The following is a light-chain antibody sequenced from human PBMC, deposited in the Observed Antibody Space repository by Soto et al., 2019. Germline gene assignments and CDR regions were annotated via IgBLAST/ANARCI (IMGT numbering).Light chain of an antibody. J-gene: IGKJ2*01. CDR1: QRMSSNY. CDR2: GTS. CDR3: QQYGTLPPRYT. Sequence: LVLTQSPGTLSLSPGERATLSCRASQRMSSNYLAWYQQKPGQAPRLLIYGTSSRATGIPDRFSGSGSGTDITLTISRLEPEDSAVYYCQQYGTLPPRYTFGQGTKLEIK. V-gene: IGKV3-20*01.